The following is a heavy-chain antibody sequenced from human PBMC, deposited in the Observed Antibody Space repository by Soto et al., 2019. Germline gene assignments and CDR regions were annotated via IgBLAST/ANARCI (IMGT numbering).Heavy chain of an antibody. CDR2: ISGSGGST. CDR1: GFNFRLYP. V-gene: IGHV3-23*01. CDR3: AKAHTFRFYYFTGGDY. Sequence: PGGSLRLSCGASGFNFRLYPMAWVRQAPGKGLEWVSSISGSGGSTFYADSVKGRFTIPRDNSKNTLYLQMDTLRAGDSAVYYCAKAHTFRFYYFTGGDYWGQGTLVTVSS. J-gene: IGHJ4*02. D-gene: IGHD3-22*01.